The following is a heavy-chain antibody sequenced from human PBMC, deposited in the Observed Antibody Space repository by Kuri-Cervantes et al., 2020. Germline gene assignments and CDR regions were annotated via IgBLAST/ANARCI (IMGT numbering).Heavy chain of an antibody. CDR1: GGSLGSNY. CDR3: ARHSFGYYDSSGYYRVGGYFDY. J-gene: IGHJ4*02. V-gene: IGHV4-59*08. Sequence: SETLSLTCTVSGGSLGSNYWSWIRQPPGKGLEWIGEINHSGCTDFNPSLKSRVTISVDTSKNQFSLKLSSVTAADTAVYYCARHSFGYYDSSGYYRVGGYFDYWGQGTLVTSPQ. D-gene: IGHD3-22*01. CDR2: INHSGCT.